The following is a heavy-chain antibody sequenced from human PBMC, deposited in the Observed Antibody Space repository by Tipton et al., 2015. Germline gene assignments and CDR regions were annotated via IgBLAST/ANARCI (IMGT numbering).Heavy chain of an antibody. V-gene: IGHV4-39*01. CDR1: GGSSSNYY. Sequence: TLSLTCTLSGGSSSNYYWGWIRQPPGKGLEWIGSIFYRGNTYYNTPHHRRVIISVDTAKTQFSLELSSVTAADTAVYYCARHRSATSDFDLWGQGTLVTVSS. J-gene: IGHJ4*02. CDR3: ARHRSATSDFDL. CDR2: IFYRGNT.